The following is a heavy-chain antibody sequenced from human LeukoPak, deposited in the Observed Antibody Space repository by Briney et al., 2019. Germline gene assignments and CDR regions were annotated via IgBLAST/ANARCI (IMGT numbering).Heavy chain of an antibody. V-gene: IGHV4-59*01. Sequence: NPSETLSLTCTVSGGSISSYYWSWIRQPPGKGLEWIGYIYYSGSTNYNPSLKSRVTISVDTSKNQFSLKLSSVTAADTAVYYCARVETVLWFGELDHPMNWFDPWGQGTLVTVSS. CDR3: ARVETVLWFGELDHPMNWFDP. D-gene: IGHD3-10*01. CDR2: IYYSGST. CDR1: GGSISSYY. J-gene: IGHJ5*02.